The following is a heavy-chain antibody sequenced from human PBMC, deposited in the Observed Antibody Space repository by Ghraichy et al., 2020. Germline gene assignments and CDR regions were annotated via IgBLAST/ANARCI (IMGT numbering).Heavy chain of an antibody. CDR3: ASRIIDGGGSYSFDH. D-gene: IGHD4-23*01. Sequence: GGSLRLSCSASGFSFDDYGMAWVRQVPGKGLEWISGINWSGDTTHYADSVKGRFTISRDNAKNSLYLQMNTLRAEDTAFYYCASRIIDGGGSYSFDHWGRGTLVTISS. CDR1: GFSFDDYG. J-gene: IGHJ4*02. CDR2: INWSGDTT. V-gene: IGHV3-20*04.